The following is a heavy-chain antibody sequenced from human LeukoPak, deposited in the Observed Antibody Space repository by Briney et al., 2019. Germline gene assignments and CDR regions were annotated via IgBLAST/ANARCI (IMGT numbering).Heavy chain of an antibody. CDR2: ISYAGSNR. Sequence: GRSLRLSCAASGFTFSSYAMHWVRQAPGKGLELVAAISYAGSNRHYADSVKGRFTISRDDSKNTLYLQMNSLRAEDTAVYYCARDVSGFYSFDYWGEGTLVTVSS. CDR3: ARDVSGFYSFDY. D-gene: IGHD3-22*01. J-gene: IGHJ4*02. V-gene: IGHV3-30-3*01. CDR1: GFTFSSYA.